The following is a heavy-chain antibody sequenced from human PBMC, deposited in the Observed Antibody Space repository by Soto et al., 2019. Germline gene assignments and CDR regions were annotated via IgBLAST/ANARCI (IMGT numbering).Heavy chain of an antibody. V-gene: IGHV4-31*03. CDR2: IYYSGST. Sequence: QVQLQESGPGLVKPSQTLSLTCTVSGGSISSGGYYWSWIRQHPGKGLEGIGYIYYSGSTYYNPSLKSRVTISVDTSKNQFSLKLSSVTAADTAVYYCARGPVSIAARRDFYFDYWGQGTLVTVSS. CDR3: ARGPVSIAARRDFYFDY. CDR1: GGSISSGGYY. D-gene: IGHD6-6*01. J-gene: IGHJ4*02.